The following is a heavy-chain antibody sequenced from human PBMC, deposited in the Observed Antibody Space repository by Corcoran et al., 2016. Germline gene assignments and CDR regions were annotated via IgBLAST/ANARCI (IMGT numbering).Heavy chain of an antibody. V-gene: IGHV4-39*07. D-gene: IGHD6-19*01. CDR1: GGSISSSSYY. J-gene: IGHJ4*02. CDR2: IYYSGST. Sequence: QLQLQESGPGLVKPSETLSLTCTVSGGSISSSSYYWGWIRQPPGKGLEWIGSIYYSGSTYYNPSLKSRVTISVDTSKNQFSLKLSSVTAADTAVYYCARVRSSGGYSGGDFDYWGQGTLVTVSS. CDR3: ARVRSSGGYSGGDFDY.